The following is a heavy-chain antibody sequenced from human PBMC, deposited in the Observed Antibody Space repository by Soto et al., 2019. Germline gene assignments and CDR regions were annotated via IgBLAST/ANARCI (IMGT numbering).Heavy chain of an antibody. CDR3: ARSYAL. Sequence: ELQLVETGGGLIQRGESLRLSCAASGFILSSTLMGWARQAPGKGLEWVSVVYGGGDTYYTDSVRGRFTISRDNSKNTLYLQMNSLRDEDTAFYYCARSYALGGQGTLVIVSS. J-gene: IGHJ4*02. D-gene: IGHD1-26*01. V-gene: IGHV3-53*02. CDR1: GFILSSTL. CDR2: VYGGGDT.